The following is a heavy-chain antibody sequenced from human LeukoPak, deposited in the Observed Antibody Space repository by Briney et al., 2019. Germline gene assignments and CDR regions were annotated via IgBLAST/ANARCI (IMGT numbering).Heavy chain of an antibody. Sequence: PGGSLRLSCAASGFTFSKNGMHWVRQAPGTGLVWVSRINGDGSGIIYADSVKGRFTISRDNAKNTLYLQMNSLRVEDTAVYYCAKGAPVDYWGQGTLVTVSS. D-gene: IGHD1-26*01. CDR2: INGDGSGI. J-gene: IGHJ4*02. CDR3: AKGAPVDY. V-gene: IGHV3-74*01. CDR1: GFTFSKNG.